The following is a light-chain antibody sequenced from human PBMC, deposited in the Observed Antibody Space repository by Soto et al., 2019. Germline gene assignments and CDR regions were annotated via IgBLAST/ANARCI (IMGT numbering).Light chain of an antibody. CDR3: QQYNNWLT. V-gene: IGKV3-15*01. Sequence: EIVMTQSPATLSVSPGERATLSCRASQSVSINLAWYQQKPGQAPRLLIYGASTRATGIPARFSGSGSGTEFNLTLSSLQSEEFAVYYCQQYNNWLTFGGGTKVEIK. CDR1: QSVSIN. J-gene: IGKJ4*01. CDR2: GAS.